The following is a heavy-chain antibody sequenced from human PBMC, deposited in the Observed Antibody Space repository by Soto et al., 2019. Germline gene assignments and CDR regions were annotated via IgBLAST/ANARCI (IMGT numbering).Heavy chain of an antibody. CDR2: IHHSGTT. J-gene: IGHJ6*04. Sequence: SETLSLTCAVSGGSITSHSWWSWVRQPPGKGLEWIGEIHHSGTTNYNPSLKSRVTISVDKSKNQLSLKLNSVTAADTAMFYCASQDLYILGVWGRGTTVTGSA. CDR1: GGSITSHSW. CDR3: ASQDLYILGV. V-gene: IGHV4-4*02. D-gene: IGHD3-16*01.